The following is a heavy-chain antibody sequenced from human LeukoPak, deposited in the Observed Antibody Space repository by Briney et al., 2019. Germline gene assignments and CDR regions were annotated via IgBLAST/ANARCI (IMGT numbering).Heavy chain of an antibody. CDR3: ARGNVDTALADAFDI. V-gene: IGHV1-2*02. CDR2: INPNSGGT. D-gene: IGHD5-18*01. CDR1: GYTFTGYY. Sequence: ASAKVSCKASGYTFTGYYMHWVRQAPGQGLEWMGWINPNSGGTNYAQKFQGRVTMTRDTSISTAYMELSRLRSDDTAVYYCARGNVDTALADAFDIWGQGTMVTVSS. J-gene: IGHJ3*02.